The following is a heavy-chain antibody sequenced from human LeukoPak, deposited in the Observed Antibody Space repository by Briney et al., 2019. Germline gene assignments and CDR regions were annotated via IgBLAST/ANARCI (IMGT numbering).Heavy chain of an antibody. CDR3: ATTGAAPPQDYGMDV. J-gene: IGHJ6*02. D-gene: IGHD1-14*01. V-gene: IGHV5-51*01. CDR2: IYPGDSDT. Sequence: GESLKISCKGSGYSFTSYWIGWVRQMPGKGLEWMGIIYPGDSDTRYSPSFQGQVTISADKSISTAYLQWSSLKASDTAMYYCATTGAAPPQDYGMDVWGQGTTVTVSS. CDR1: GYSFTSYW.